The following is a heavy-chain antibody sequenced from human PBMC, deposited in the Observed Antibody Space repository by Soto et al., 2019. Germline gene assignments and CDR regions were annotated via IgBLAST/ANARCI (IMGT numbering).Heavy chain of an antibody. V-gene: IGHV3-30-3*01. J-gene: IGHJ4*02. CDR1: GFTFSSYA. CDR3: ARDAYPVTTSPGYFDY. CDR2: ISYDGSNK. D-gene: IGHD4-17*01. Sequence: QVQLVESGGGVVQPGRSLRLSCAASGFTFSSYAMHWVRQAPGKGLEWVAVISYDGSNKYYADYVKGRFTISRDNSKNTLYLQMNSLRAEDTAVYYCARDAYPVTTSPGYFDYWGQGTLVTVSS.